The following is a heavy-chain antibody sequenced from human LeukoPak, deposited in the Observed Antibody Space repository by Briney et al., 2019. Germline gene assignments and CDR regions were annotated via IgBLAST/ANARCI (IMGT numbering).Heavy chain of an antibody. Sequence: GGSLRLSCTASGFNFSNYVMHWVRQAPGKGLEWVAFIQYDGSHKSYADSVKGRFTISRDNSKNTLYLQMNSLRAEDTAVYYCAKLEGLSSGYGRIGYYYDSSGYEIWGQGTMVTVSS. CDR2: IQYDGSHK. V-gene: IGHV3-30*02. D-gene: IGHD3-22*01. CDR3: AKLEGLSSGYGRIGYYYDSSGYEI. J-gene: IGHJ3*02. CDR1: GFNFSNYV.